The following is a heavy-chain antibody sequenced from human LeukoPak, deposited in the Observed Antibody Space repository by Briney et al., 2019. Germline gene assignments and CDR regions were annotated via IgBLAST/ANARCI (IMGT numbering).Heavy chain of an antibody. D-gene: IGHD2-2*01. V-gene: IGHV4-39*07. CDR3: ARLVVSGDDDAFDI. Sequence: SETLSLTCTVSGGSISSGSYYWGWIRQPPGKGLEWIGSMYRSGSTHYNPSLKSRVTISVDTSKNQFSLKLSSVTAADTAVYYCARLVVSGDDDAFDIWGQGTMVTVSS. CDR1: GGSISSGSYY. CDR2: MYRSGST. J-gene: IGHJ3*02.